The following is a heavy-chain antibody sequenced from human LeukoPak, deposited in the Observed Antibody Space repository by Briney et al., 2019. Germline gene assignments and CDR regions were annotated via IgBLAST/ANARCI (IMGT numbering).Heavy chain of an antibody. CDR3: ARASSSLVWFDP. CDR2: IIPIFGIA. D-gene: IGHD6-13*01. CDR1: GGTFSSYA. Sequence: GASVKVSCKASGGTFSSYAISWVRQAPGQGLEWMGRIIPIFGIANYAQKFQGRVTITADKSTSTAYMELSSLRSEDTAVYYCARASSSLVWFDPWGQGTLVTVSS. V-gene: IGHV1-69*04. J-gene: IGHJ5*02.